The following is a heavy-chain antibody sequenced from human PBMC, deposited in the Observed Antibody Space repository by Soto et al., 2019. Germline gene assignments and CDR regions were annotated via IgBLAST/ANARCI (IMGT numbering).Heavy chain of an antibody. D-gene: IGHD4-4*01. CDR2: LKQDGSEK. J-gene: IGHJ6*02. V-gene: IGHV3-7*01. Sequence: GGSLGPSCAASGFPFRSYWLSWVRKVPGKGWRWVPNLKQDGSEKYYLDPVKGRFTISRENAKNSLYWQMNSLRAEDTAVYYCARAMTTVKYYYYGMDVWGQGTTVTVSS. CDR1: GFPFRSYW. CDR3: ARAMTTVKYYYYGMDV.